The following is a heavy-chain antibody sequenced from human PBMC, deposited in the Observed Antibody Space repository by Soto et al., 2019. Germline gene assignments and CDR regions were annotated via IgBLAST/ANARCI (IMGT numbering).Heavy chain of an antibody. CDR3: AKENLYSSGRNWFDP. CDR2: ISGSGGST. D-gene: IGHD6-19*01. Sequence: PGGSLRLSCAASGFTFSSYAMSWVRQAPGKGLEWVSAISGSGGSTYYADSVKGRFTISRDNSKNTLYLQMNSLRAGDTAVYYCAKENLYSSGRNWFDPWGQGTLVTVSS. CDR1: GFTFSSYA. J-gene: IGHJ5*02. V-gene: IGHV3-23*01.